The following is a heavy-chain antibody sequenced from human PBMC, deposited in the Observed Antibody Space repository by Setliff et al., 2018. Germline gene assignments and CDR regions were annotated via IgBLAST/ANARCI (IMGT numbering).Heavy chain of an antibody. J-gene: IGHJ5*02. CDR2: IGVYSGNT. D-gene: IGHD3-3*01. CDR3: MRLVRFCSRTVCQRTSGDEA. CDR1: GYTFRQSI. Sequence: ASVKVSCKASGYTFRQSIVSWVRQAPGQGLEWLGWIGVYSGNTYSAHRFQGRVTLTTDESTNTAYLELRGLRSDDPAVYYCMRLVRFCSRTVCQRTSGDEAWGQGTLVTVSS. V-gene: IGHV1-18*01.